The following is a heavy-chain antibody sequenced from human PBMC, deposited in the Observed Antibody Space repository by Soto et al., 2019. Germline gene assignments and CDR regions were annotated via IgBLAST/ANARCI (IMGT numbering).Heavy chain of an antibody. Sequence: PGESLKISCKGSGYSFTSYWIGWVRQMPGKGLEWMGIIYPGDSDTRYSPSFQGQVTISADKSISTAYLQWSSLKASDTAMYYCARQSLAAAATGAFDIWGQGTMVTVS. CDR1: GYSFTSYW. J-gene: IGHJ3*02. CDR2: IYPGDSDT. D-gene: IGHD6-13*01. CDR3: ARQSLAAAATGAFDI. V-gene: IGHV5-51*01.